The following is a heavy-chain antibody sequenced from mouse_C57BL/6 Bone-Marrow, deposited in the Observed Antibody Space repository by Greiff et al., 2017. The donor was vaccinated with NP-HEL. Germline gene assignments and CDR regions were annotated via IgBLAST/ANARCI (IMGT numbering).Heavy chain of an antibody. Sequence: EVQLQQSGAELVRPGASVKLSCTASGFNIKDYYMHWVKQRPEQGLEWIGRIDPEDGDTEYAPKFQGKATMTADTSSNTAYLQLSSLTSEATAVYYGTIRRYYGSSFFDYWGQGTTLTVSS. D-gene: IGHD1-1*01. CDR1: GFNIKDYY. V-gene: IGHV14-1*01. J-gene: IGHJ2*01. CDR3: TIRRYYGSSFFDY. CDR2: IDPEDGDT.